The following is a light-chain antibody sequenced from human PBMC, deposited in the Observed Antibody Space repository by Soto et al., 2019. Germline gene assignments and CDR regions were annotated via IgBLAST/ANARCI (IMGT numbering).Light chain of an antibody. CDR1: QGISSY. CDR2: ATS. CDR3: QQSYSTPLT. J-gene: IGKJ4*01. Sequence: IQLTQSPSSLSASVGDRVTITCRASQGISSYLAWYQQTPGKAPKLLIYATSTLQSGVPSRFSGGGSGTDFTLTISSLQPEDFATYYCQQSYSTPLTFGGGTKVDIK. V-gene: IGKV1-39*01.